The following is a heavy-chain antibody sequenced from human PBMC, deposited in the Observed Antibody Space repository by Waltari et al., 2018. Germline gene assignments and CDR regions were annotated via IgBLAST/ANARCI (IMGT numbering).Heavy chain of an antibody. CDR1: GGSISSGGYY. V-gene: IGHV4-31*03. J-gene: IGHJ4*02. Sequence: QVQLQESGPGLVKPSQTLSLTCTVSGGSISSGGYYWSWIRQHPGKGLEWIGYIYHSGSTYYNPSLNGRVTISVDRSKNQFSLKLSSVTAADTAVYYCARVPFEGFGGVIPRRIYFDYWGQGTLVTVSS. CDR3: ARVPFEGFGGVIPRRIYFDY. D-gene: IGHD3-16*02. CDR2: IYHSGST.